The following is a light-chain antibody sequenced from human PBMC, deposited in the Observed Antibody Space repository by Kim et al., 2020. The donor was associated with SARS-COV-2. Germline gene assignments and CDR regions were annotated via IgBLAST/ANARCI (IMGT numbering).Light chain of an antibody. CDR2: GAS. J-gene: IGKJ4*01. V-gene: IGKV3-15*01. CDR1: QSVGSN. CDR3: QQYNNWPLT. Sequence: EIVMTQSPATLSVSPGERGTLSCRASQSVGSNLAWYQQKPGQAPRLLIYGASTRATGIPARFSGSGSGTEFTLTISSLQSEDFAVYYCQQYNNWPLTFGGGTKVDIK.